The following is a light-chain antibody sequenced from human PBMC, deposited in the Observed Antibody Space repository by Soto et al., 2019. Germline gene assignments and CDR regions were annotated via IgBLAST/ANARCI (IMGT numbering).Light chain of an antibody. Sequence: EIVLTQSPGTLSLSPGERATLSCRASQSVSSSYLAWYQQKPGQAPRLLIYGASSRATGIPGRFSGSGSGTDCTLTISRLEPADFAVYYCQPYGRSPMLTFGGGTKVEIK. CDR3: QPYGRSPMLT. J-gene: IGKJ4*01. CDR2: GAS. CDR1: QSVSSSY. V-gene: IGKV3-20*01.